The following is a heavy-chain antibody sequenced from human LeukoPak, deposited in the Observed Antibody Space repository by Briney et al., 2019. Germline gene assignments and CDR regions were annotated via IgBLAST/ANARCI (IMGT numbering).Heavy chain of an antibody. CDR1: GFTFSDYD. CDR2: ISHSNGKS. V-gene: IGHV3-48*04. J-gene: IGHJ4*02. D-gene: IGHD1-26*01. Sequence: GGSLRLSCATSGFTFSDYDMHWVRQAPGKGLEWISSISHSNGKSYFADSVKGRFGISRDNANRSLYLEMDSLRPEDTAVYYCAREVSGSYVDYWGQGTLVTVSS. CDR3: AREVSGSYVDY.